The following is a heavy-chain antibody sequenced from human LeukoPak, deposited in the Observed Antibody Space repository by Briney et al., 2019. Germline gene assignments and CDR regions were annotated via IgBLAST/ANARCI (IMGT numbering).Heavy chain of an antibody. D-gene: IGHD1-26*01. J-gene: IGHJ4*02. V-gene: IGHV3-23*01. CDR1: GFTFSSYA. Sequence: GGSLRLSCAASGFTFSSYAMSWVRQAPGKGLEWVSAISGSGGSTYYADSVKGRFTISGDNSKNTLYLQMNSLRAEDTAVYYCAKDPFLVGATNFDYWGQGTLVTVSS. CDR2: ISGSGGST. CDR3: AKDPFLVGATNFDY.